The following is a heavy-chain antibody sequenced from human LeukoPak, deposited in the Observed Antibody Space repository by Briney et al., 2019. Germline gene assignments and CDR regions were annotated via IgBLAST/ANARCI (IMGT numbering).Heavy chain of an antibody. V-gene: IGHV3-74*01. CDR2: INRDGSVT. CDR1: GFTFSSYW. Sequence: GGSLRLSCTASGFTFSSYWVHWVRQTQEMGLVWVSRINRDGSVTDYADSVKGRFTISRDNAKNTVYLQMHSLRAEDTAVYYCARDPEWLPMDVWGKGTTVTVSS. J-gene: IGHJ6*03. D-gene: IGHD3-3*01. CDR3: ARDPEWLPMDV.